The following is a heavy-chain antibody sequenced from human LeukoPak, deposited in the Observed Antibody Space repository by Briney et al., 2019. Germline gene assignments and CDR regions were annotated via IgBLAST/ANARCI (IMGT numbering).Heavy chain of an antibody. Sequence: KPGGSLRLSCAASGFTFSSYSMNWVRQAPGKGLEWVSSISSSSSYIYYADSVRGRFTISRDNSKSTLSLQMNSLRAEDTAIYYCATYRQVLLPFESWGQGTLVTVSS. CDR1: GFTFSSYS. J-gene: IGHJ4*02. V-gene: IGHV3-21*04. D-gene: IGHD2/OR15-2a*01. CDR3: ATYRQVLLPFES. CDR2: ISSSSSYI.